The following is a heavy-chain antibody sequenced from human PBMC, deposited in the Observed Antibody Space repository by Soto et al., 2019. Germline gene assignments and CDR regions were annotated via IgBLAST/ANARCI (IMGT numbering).Heavy chain of an antibody. D-gene: IGHD2-2*01. J-gene: IGHJ6*02. CDR3: APSHYCSSTSCSGWRGMDV. V-gene: IGHV1-24*01. Sequence: QVQLVQSGAEVKKPGASVKVSCKVSGYTLTELSMHWVRQAPGKGLEWMGGFDPEDGETIYAQKFQGRVTMTEDTSTGTAYMELSSLRSEDTAVYYCAPSHYCSSTSCSGWRGMDVWGQGTTVTVSS. CDR1: GYTLTELS. CDR2: FDPEDGET.